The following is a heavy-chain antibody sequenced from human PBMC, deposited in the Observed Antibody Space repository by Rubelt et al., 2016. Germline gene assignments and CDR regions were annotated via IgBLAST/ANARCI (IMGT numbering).Heavy chain of an antibody. CDR1: GYALTELS. CDR2: FDPEDGET. D-gene: IGHD3-10*01. CDR3: ARVRFGDSWFDP. Sequence: QVQLVQSGAEVKKPGASVKVSCKVSGYALTELSTHWVRQAPGKGLEWMGGFDPEDGETIYAQKCQGRVTMTEDTSTDTAYMELRSLRSDDTAVYYCARVRFGDSWFDPWGQGTLVTVSS. J-gene: IGHJ5*02. V-gene: IGHV1-24*01.